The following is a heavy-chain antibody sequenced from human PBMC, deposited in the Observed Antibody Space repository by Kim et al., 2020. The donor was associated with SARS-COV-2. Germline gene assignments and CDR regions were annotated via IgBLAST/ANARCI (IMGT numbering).Heavy chain of an antibody. D-gene: IGHD3-16*01. CDR2: IDPSDSDT. Sequence: GESLKISCKASGYTFTDYWITWVRQMPGKGLEWMGRIDPSDSDTNYSPSFEGHVTISVDKSISTAYLQWNSLKASDTAIYYCARRGSRSRLGYWGQGALVTVSS. CDR3: ARRGSRSRLGY. V-gene: IGHV5-10-1*01. CDR1: GYTFTDYW. J-gene: IGHJ4*02.